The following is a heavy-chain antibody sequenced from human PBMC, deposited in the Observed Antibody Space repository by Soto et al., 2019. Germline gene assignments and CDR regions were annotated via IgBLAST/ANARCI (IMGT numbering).Heavy chain of an antibody. CDR1: GGSISHYH. CDR3: ARSFYP. J-gene: IGHJ5*02. V-gene: IGHV4-59*01. CDR2: ILYNGST. Sequence: QLQLQESGPGLVKPSETLSLTCTVSGGSISHYHWNWIRQAPGKGMEWIGYILYNGSTHYNPSLTSRVTISVDMSKNRLSLTLTSVTAADTAVYYCARSFYPWGQGTLVTVSS.